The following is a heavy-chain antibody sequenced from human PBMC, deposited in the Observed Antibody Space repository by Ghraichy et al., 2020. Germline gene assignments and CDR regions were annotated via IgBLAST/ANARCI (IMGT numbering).Heavy chain of an antibody. CDR1: GFTFSSYA. J-gene: IGHJ4*02. CDR2: IGGSGGST. CDR3: AKAGDIVVVPAAEDY. Sequence: GGSLRLSCAASGFTFSSYAMSWVRQAPGKGLEWVSAIGGSGGSTYYADSVKGRFTISRDNSKNTLYLQMNSLRAEDTAVYYCAKAGDIVVVPAAEDYWGQGTLVTVSS. V-gene: IGHV3-23*01. D-gene: IGHD2-2*01.